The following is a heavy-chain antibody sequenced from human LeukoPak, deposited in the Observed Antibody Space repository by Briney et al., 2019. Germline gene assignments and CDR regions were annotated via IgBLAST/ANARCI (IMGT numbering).Heavy chain of an antibody. CDR1: GFIFSDHY. J-gene: IGHJ4*02. Sequence: PGGSPRLSCATSGFIFSDHYMDWVRQAPGKGLEWVGRIRNKAHSYTTEYAASVKGRFIISRDDSKNSLHLQMNSLKTEDTAVFYCAREGHYADLDYWGQGTLVTVSS. D-gene: IGHD2-2*01. CDR3: AREGHYADLDY. V-gene: IGHV3-72*01. CDR2: IRNKAHSYTT.